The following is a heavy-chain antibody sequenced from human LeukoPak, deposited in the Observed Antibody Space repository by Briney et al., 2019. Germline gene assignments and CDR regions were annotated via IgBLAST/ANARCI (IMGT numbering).Heavy chain of an antibody. V-gene: IGHV3-20*04. CDR3: ARGGISIFGVVIYMDV. J-gene: IGHJ6*03. D-gene: IGHD3-3*01. CDR2: INWNGGRT. CDR1: GFTFDDYG. Sequence: GGSLRLSCAASGFTFDDYGMSWVRQGPGKGLEWVSGINWNGGRTGYADSVKGRFTISRDNAKNSLYLQMNSLRVEDTALYYCARGGISIFGVVIYMDVWGKGTTVTVSS.